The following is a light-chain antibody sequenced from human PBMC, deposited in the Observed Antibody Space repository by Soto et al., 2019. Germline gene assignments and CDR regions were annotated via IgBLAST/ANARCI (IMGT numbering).Light chain of an antibody. CDR3: GSYAAHNRFVV. J-gene: IGLJ2*01. V-gene: IGLV2-8*01. Sequence: QSALTQPPSASGSPGQSVTISCTGTSADVGGYDYVSWYQQVPGKAPKLIMYEVNKRPSGVPGRFSGSKSGITASLTVSGLQIEDEAIYYCGSYAAHNRFVVFGGGTKVTVL. CDR1: SADVGGYDY. CDR2: EVN.